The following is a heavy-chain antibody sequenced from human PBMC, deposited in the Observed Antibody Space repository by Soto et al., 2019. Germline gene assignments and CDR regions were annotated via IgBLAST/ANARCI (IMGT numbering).Heavy chain of an antibody. D-gene: IGHD3-10*01. V-gene: IGHV3-30*18. J-gene: IGHJ6*02. CDR2: ISYDGILK. CDR3: ANGFKISGGHYGSLNYYYGMDV. CDR1: GFTFSAFG. Sequence: QVHLVESGGGVVQPGRSLRLSCEASGFTFSAFGMHWVRQAPGKGLEWVAIISYDGILKYYADSVKGRFTISRDTSKSALYLQMNSLRPEDPAVYYCANGFKISGGHYGSLNYYYGMDVWGQGTTVTAAS.